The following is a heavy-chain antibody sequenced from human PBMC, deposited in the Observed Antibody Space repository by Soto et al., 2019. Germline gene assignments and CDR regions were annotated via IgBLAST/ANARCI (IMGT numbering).Heavy chain of an antibody. Sequence: TSETLSLTCTVSGGSISSGDYYWSWIRQPPGKGLEWIGYIYYSGSTYYNPSLKSRVTISVDTSKNQFSLKLSSVTAADTAVYYCARVIRYDYVWGSYRSKYFDYWGQGTLVTVSS. J-gene: IGHJ4*02. CDR2: IYYSGST. CDR3: ARVIRYDYVWGSYRSKYFDY. CDR1: GGSISSGDYY. D-gene: IGHD3-16*02. V-gene: IGHV4-30-4*01.